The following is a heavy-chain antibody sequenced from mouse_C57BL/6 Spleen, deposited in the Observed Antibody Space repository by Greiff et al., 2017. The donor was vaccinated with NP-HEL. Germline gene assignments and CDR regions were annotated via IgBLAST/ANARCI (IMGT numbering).Heavy chain of an antibody. CDR1: GFTFSNYW. Sequence: EVKLEESGGGLVQPGGSMKLSCVASGFTFSNYWMNWVRQSPEKGLEWVAQIRLKSDNYATHYAESVKGRFTISRDDSKSSVYLQMNNLRAEDTGIYYCTRYGNGAWFAYWGQGTLVTVSA. CDR2: IRLKSDNYAT. J-gene: IGHJ3*01. V-gene: IGHV6-3*01. D-gene: IGHD2-1*01. CDR3: TRYGNGAWFAY.